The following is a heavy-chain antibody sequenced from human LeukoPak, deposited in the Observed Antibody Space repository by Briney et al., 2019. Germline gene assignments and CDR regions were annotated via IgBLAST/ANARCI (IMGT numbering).Heavy chain of an antibody. CDR3: AKDNYDYYDSSGYYPPCGY. D-gene: IGHD3-22*01. CDR2: IYSGGST. J-gene: IGHJ4*02. V-gene: IGHV3-66*01. CDR1: GFTVSSND. Sequence: GGSLRLSCAASGFTVSSNDMSWVRQAPGKGLEWVSVIYSGGSTYYADSVKGRFTISRDNSKNTLYLQMNSLRAEDTAVYYCAKDNYDYYDSSGYYPPCGYWGQGTLVTVSS.